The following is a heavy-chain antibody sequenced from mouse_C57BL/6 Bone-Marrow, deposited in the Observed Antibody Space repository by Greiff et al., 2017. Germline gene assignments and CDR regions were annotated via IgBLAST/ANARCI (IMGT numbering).Heavy chain of an antibody. CDR2: IYPGSGST. Sequence: VQLQQPGAELVKPGASVKMSCKASGYTFTSYWITWVKQRPGQGLEWIGDIYPGSGSTNYNEKFKSKATLTVDTSSSTAYMQLSSLTSEDSAVYYCASGGYYYGSSYYWGQGTTLTVSS. CDR3: ASGGYYYGSSYY. CDR1: GYTFTSYW. D-gene: IGHD1-1*01. V-gene: IGHV1-55*01. J-gene: IGHJ2*01.